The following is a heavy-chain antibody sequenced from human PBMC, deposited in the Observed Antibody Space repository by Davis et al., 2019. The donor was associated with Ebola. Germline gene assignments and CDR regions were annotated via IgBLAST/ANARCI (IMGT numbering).Heavy chain of an antibody. Sequence: ESLKISCPASGFTFSSYSMNWVRQAPGKGLEWVSYISSRSSTIYYADSVKGRFTISRDNAKHSLYLQMNSLRDEDTVVYFCAKDPEVVPTALTGPPNSWGQGTLVTVSS. CDR1: GFTFSSYS. CDR2: ISSRSSTI. CDR3: AKDPEVVPTALTGPPNS. J-gene: IGHJ4*02. V-gene: IGHV3-48*02. D-gene: IGHD2-2*01.